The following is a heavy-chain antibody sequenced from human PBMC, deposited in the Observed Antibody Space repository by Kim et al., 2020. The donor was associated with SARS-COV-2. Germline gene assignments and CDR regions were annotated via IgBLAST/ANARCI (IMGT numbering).Heavy chain of an antibody. CDR1: GFTFSSYS. D-gene: IGHD6-13*01. J-gene: IGHJ6*02. Sequence: GGSLRLSCAASGFTFSSYSMNWVRQAPGKGLEWVSSISSSSSYIYYADSVKGRFTISRDNAKNSLYLQMNSLRAEDTAVYYCARFWGAAAGTVFLGHGMVVWGQGTRSPSP. V-gene: IGHV3-21*01. CDR2: ISSSSSYI. CDR3: ARFWGAAAGTVFLGHGMVV.